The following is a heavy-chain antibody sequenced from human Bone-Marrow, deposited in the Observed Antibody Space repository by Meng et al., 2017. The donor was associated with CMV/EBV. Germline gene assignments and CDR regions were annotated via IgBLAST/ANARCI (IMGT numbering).Heavy chain of an antibody. CDR3: ATQNTARGPHFDY. V-gene: IGHV1-2*02. CDR2: INPNSGGT. D-gene: IGHD5-18*01. J-gene: IGHJ4*02. Sequence: ASVKVSCKASGYTFTSYDINWVRQATGQGLEWMGWINPNSGGTNYAQKFQGRVTMTRDTSISTAYMELSRLRSDDTAVYYCATQNTARGPHFDYWGQGTLVTVSS. CDR1: GYTFTSYD.